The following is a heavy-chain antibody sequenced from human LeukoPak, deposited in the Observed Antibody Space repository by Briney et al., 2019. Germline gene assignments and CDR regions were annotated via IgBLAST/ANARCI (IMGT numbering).Heavy chain of an antibody. Sequence: GGSLRLSCAASGFTFSSYSMNWVRQAPGKRLEWVSSINSSSSYIYYADSVKGRFTISRDNAKNSLYLQMNSLRAEDTAVYYCARVQYSYGYSYYFDYWGQGTLVTVSS. D-gene: IGHD5-18*01. CDR2: INSSSSYI. V-gene: IGHV3-21*01. CDR3: ARVQYSYGYSYYFDY. CDR1: GFTFSSYS. J-gene: IGHJ4*02.